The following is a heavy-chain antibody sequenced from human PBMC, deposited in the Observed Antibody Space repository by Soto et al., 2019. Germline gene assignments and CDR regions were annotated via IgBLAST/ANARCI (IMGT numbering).Heavy chain of an antibody. Sequence: PSETLSLTCTVSGGSISSSSYCWGWLRQPPGKGLEWIGSIYYSGSTYYNPSLKSRVTISVDTSKNQFSLKLSSVTAADTAVYYCSDQLLSGGAFDYWGKGTLVTVSS. J-gene: IGHJ4*02. D-gene: IGHD2-2*01. CDR3: SDQLLSGGAFDY. V-gene: IGHV4-39*01. CDR2: IYYSGST. CDR1: GGSISSSSYC.